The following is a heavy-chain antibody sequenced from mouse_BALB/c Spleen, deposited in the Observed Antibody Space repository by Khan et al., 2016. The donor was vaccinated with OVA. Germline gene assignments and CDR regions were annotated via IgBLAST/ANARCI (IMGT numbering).Heavy chain of an antibody. CDR3: ARSYFYGYYFDQ. CDR2: ISSGGTYT. CDR1: GFSFSSYS. J-gene: IGHJ2*01. Sequence: EVELVESGGGLVRPGGSLKLSCAASGFSFSSYSMSWVRQTPEKRLEWVATISSGGTYTYYPDSVKGRFTISRDNPKNTLFLQMTSLRSEDMAMYYCARSYFYGYYFDQWGQGTTLTVSS. D-gene: IGHD1-1*01. V-gene: IGHV5-9-3*01.